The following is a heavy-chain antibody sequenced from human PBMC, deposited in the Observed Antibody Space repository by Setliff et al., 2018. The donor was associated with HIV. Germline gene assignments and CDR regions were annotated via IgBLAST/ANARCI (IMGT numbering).Heavy chain of an antibody. CDR3: ARDVEHMMDV. V-gene: IGHV1-18*01. J-gene: IGHJ6*02. CDR2: ISTYSDET. Sequence: ASVKVSCKPSGYTFTAYGLSWVRQAPGQGLEWMGWISTYSDETSYAQTLQGRVTMTTDTSTSTAYMELRRLTSDDTAVYYCARDVEHMMDVCGQGTTVTVSS. CDR1: GYTFTAYG.